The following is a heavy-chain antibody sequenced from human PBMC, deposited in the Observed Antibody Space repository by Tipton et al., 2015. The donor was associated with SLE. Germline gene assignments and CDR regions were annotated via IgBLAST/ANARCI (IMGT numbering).Heavy chain of an antibody. Sequence: TLSLTCTVSGGSISSYYWSWIRQPPGKGLEWSGYIYTSGSTNYNPPLKSRVTMSVDTSKNQFSLKLSSVTAADTAVYYCAGGIDAFDIWGQGAMVTVSS. J-gene: IGHJ3*02. CDR1: GGSISSYY. CDR2: IYTSGST. CDR3: AGGIDAFDI. V-gene: IGHV4-4*08.